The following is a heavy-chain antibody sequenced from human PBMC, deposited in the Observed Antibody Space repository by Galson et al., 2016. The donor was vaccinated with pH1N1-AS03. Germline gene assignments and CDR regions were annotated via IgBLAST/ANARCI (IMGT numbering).Heavy chain of an antibody. CDR1: GFNFASYS. D-gene: IGHD1-1*01. V-gene: IGHV3-48*02. CDR2: INSRSSSI. J-gene: IGHJ5*02. Sequence: SLRLSCAASGFNFASYSMNWVRQAPGKGLEWVSYINSRSSSILYGDSVKGRFTISRDNAKNSLYRQMIALRDDDTAVYYCTRLTGSGPWGQGTRVTVSS. CDR3: TRLTGSGP.